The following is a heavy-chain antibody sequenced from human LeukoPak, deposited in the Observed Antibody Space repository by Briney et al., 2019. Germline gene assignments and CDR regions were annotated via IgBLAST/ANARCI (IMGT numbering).Heavy chain of an antibody. V-gene: IGHV3-30*02. CDR1: GFTFSSYG. CDR2: IRYDGSNK. Sequence: PGGSLRLSCAASGFTFSSYGMHWVRQAPGKGLEWVAFIRYDGSNKYYADSVKGRFTISRDNSKNTLHLQMNSLRAEDTAVYYCAKIWNPITMVRGVIDYWGQGTLVTVSS. CDR3: AKIWNPITMVRGVIDY. D-gene: IGHD3-10*01. J-gene: IGHJ4*02.